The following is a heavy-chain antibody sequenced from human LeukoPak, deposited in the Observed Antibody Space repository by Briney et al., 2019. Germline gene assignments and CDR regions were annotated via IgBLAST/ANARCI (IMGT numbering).Heavy chain of an antibody. CDR3: ARVAPKYSSSSAIHYAMDV. Sequence: SQTLSLTCAVSGDSVSSSSAAWNWIRQSPSRGLEWLGRTYYRSKWYNDYALSVKSRITINPDTSKNQFSLQLNSVTPEDTAVYYCARVAPKYSSSSAIHYAMDVWGQGTTVTVSS. CDR1: GDSVSSSSAA. D-gene: IGHD6-6*01. V-gene: IGHV6-1*01. J-gene: IGHJ6*02. CDR2: TYYRSKWYN.